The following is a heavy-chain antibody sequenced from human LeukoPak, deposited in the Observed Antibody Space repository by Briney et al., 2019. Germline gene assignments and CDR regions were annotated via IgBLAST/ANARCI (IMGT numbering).Heavy chain of an antibody. CDR2: ISSSGGST. CDR1: GFTFSSSA. J-gene: IGHJ4*02. V-gene: IGHV3-23*01. Sequence: GGSLRLSCAASGFTFSSSAMSWVRQVPGKGLEWVSGISSSGGSTNYADSVRGRFTISRDNSKNTLYVQMNSLRAEDTAVYYCAKSPSFGVVIMYYFDYWGQGTLVTVSS. D-gene: IGHD3-3*01. CDR3: AKSPSFGVVIMYYFDY.